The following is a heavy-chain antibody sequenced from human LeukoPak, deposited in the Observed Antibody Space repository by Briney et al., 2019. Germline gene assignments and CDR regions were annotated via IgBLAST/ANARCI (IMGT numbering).Heavy chain of an antibody. CDR1: GFTLSSYS. Sequence: GGSLRLSCAASGFTLSSYSMNWVRQAPGKGLEWVSSISSSSSYIYYADSVKGRFTISRDNAKNSLYLQMNSLRAEDTAVYYCARAGTVTLLDYWGQGTLVTVSS. V-gene: IGHV3-21*01. J-gene: IGHJ4*02. CDR2: ISSSSSYI. CDR3: ARAGTVTLLDY. D-gene: IGHD4-17*01.